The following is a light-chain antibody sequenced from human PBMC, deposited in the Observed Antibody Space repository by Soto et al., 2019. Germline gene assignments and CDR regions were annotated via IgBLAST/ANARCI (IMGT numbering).Light chain of an antibody. CDR3: ATWDDSLNGYV. Sequence: QSVLTQPPSASGTPGQRVTISCSGSSSNIGSNTVNWFQQFPGTAPKLLIYANNQRPSGVPDRFSASKSGTSASLALGGLQSEDEADYYCATWDDSLNGYVFGTWTKLTVL. CDR2: ANN. J-gene: IGLJ1*01. V-gene: IGLV1-44*01. CDR1: SSNIGSNT.